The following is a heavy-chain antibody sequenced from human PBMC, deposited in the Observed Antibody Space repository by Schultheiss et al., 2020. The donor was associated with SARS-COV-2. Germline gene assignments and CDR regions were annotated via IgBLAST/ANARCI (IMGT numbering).Heavy chain of an antibody. V-gene: IGHV4-59*12. Sequence: SETLSLTCTVSGGSISSYYWSWIRQPPGKGLEWIGYIYYSGSTNYNPSLKSRVTISVDRSKNQFSPKLSSVTAADTAVYYCARASGYCGGDCYGGSYYYMDVWGKGTTVTVSS. CDR1: GGSISSYY. J-gene: IGHJ6*03. D-gene: IGHD2-21*01. CDR3: ARASGYCGGDCYGGSYYYMDV. CDR2: IYYSGST.